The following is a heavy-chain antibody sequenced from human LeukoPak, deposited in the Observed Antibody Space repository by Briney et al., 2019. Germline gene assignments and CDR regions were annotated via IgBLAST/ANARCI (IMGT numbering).Heavy chain of an antibody. CDR3: ASGYYYDSSGYYCFDY. CDR1: GFTFSDYY. J-gene: IGHJ4*02. V-gene: IGHV3-11*01. Sequence: GGSPRLSCAASGFTFSDYYMSWIRQAPGKGLEWVSYISSSGSTIYYADSVKGRFTISRDNAKNSLYLQMNSLRAEDTAVYYCASGYYYDSSGYYCFDYWGQGTLVTVSS. CDR2: ISSSGSTI. D-gene: IGHD3-22*01.